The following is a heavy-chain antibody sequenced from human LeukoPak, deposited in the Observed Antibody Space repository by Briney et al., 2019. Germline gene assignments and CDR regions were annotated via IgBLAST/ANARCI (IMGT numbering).Heavy chain of an antibody. CDR3: ARDSGIAAAGPWFDP. J-gene: IGHJ5*02. V-gene: IGHV3-21*01. CDR2: ISSSSSYI. D-gene: IGHD6-13*01. Sequence: GALRLSCAASGFTFSSYSMNWVRQAPGKGLEWVSSISSSSSYIYYADSVKGRFTISRDNAKNSLYLQMNSLRAEDTAVYHCARDSGIAAAGPWFDPWGQGTLVTVSS. CDR1: GFTFSSYS.